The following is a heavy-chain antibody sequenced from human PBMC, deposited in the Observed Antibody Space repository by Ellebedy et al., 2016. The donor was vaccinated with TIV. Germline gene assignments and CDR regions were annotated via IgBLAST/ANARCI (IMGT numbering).Heavy chain of an antibody. D-gene: IGHD6-19*01. J-gene: IGHJ4*02. Sequence: AASVKVSCKASGGTFSSYAISWVRQAPGQGLEWMGWISAYNGNTNYAQKLQGRVTMTTDTSTSTAYMELRSLRSDDTAVYYCARDLPIAVAGTRFDYWGQGTLVTVSS. CDR2: ISAYNGNT. CDR3: ARDLPIAVAGTRFDY. V-gene: IGHV1-18*01. CDR1: GGTFSSYA.